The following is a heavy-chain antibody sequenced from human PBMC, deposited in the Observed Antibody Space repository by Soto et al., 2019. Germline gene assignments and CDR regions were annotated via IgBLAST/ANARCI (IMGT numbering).Heavy chain of an antibody. V-gene: IGHV2-5*01. D-gene: IGHD3-10*01. CDR3: AHMGAYGAGSDYCGGLTRYYYYSGMDV. Sequence: QITLKESGPTLVKPTQTLTLTCTFSGFSLSTSGVGVGWIRQPPGKALEWLALIYWNDDKRYSPSLKRRLPNTKKLSKILVVLTMTVTDPVNTATYYCAHMGAYGAGSDYCGGLTRYYYYSGMDVWGRGTTVTVSS. CDR2: IYWNDDK. CDR1: GFSLSTSGVG. J-gene: IGHJ6*02.